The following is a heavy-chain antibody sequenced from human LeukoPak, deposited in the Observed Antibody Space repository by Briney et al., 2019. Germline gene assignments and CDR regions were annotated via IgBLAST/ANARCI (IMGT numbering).Heavy chain of an antibody. J-gene: IGHJ4*02. D-gene: IGHD6-19*01. CDR2: IRHDESNK. V-gene: IGHV3-30*02. CDR3: ARTLTVAGTGPFDY. CDR1: GFTFSTYG. Sequence: PGGSLRLSCTASGFTFSTYGMHWVRQAPGKGLEWLAFIRHDESNKIYADSKRGRLTVSRDNSKNTVYLQVNSLRAEDTAVYYCARTLTVAGTGPFDYWGQGTLVTVSS.